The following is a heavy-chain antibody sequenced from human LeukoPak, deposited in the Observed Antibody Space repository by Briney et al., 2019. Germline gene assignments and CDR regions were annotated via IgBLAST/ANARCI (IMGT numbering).Heavy chain of an antibody. V-gene: IGHV3-21*01. CDR3: ANQIGVTFGGVMKDY. Sequence: PGGSLRLSCAASGLTFSYYSMNWVRQAPGKGLEWVSSISSSSTFIFYGDSVKGRLTISRDNAKNSLYLQMNSLRAEDTAVYYCANQIGVTFGGVMKDYWGQGTLVTVSS. CDR1: GLTFSYYS. J-gene: IGHJ4*02. CDR2: ISSSSTFI. D-gene: IGHD3-16*01.